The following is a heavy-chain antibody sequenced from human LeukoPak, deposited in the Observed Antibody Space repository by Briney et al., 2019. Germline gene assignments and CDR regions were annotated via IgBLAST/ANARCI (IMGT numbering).Heavy chain of an antibody. CDR1: GFTVSSNY. J-gene: IGHJ4*02. CDR3: ARTEWIQLWFPFDY. V-gene: IGHV3-53*05. Sequence: GSLRLSCAASGFTVSSNYMSWVRQAPGKGLEWVSVIYSGGSTYYADSVKGRFTISRDNSKNTLYLQMNSLRAEDTAVYYCARTEWIQLWFPFDYWGQGTLVTVSS. D-gene: IGHD5-18*01. CDR2: IYSGGST.